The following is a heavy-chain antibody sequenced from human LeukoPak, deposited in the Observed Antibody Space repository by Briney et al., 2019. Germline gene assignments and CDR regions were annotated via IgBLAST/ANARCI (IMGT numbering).Heavy chain of an antibody. Sequence: PGGSLRLSCAASGFTFSDYYMSWIRQAPGKGLEWVSYISSSGSTIYSADSVKGRFTISRDNAKNSLYLQMNSLRAEDTAVYYCAKDIDYDFWSGYGYWGQGTLVTVSS. CDR1: GFTFSDYY. CDR3: AKDIDYDFWSGYGY. CDR2: ISSSGSTI. J-gene: IGHJ4*02. D-gene: IGHD3-3*01. V-gene: IGHV3-11*01.